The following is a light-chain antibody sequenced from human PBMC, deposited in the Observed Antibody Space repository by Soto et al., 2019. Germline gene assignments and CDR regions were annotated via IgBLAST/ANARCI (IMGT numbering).Light chain of an antibody. J-gene: IGKJ4*01. CDR2: GAS. Sequence: EIVMTQSPATLYVSPGERATLSCRASQSVSGKLAWYQHKAGQAPRLLIYGASTRATGIPARISGSGSETEFSLTISRVQSEDFAVYYCQQSNDWPLTFGGGTQVDIK. CDR3: QQSNDWPLT. V-gene: IGKV3-15*01. CDR1: QSVSGK.